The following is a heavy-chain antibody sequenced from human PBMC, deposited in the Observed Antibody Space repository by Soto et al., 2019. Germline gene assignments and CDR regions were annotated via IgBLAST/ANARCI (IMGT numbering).Heavy chain of an antibody. CDR2: ISGSGTNT. Sequence: PGGSLRLSCAASGFTFSDYGMSWVRQAPGKGLEWVSGISGSGTNTFYTDPVKGRFIISRDNSKNTLYLQMNSLRAEDTDVYYCAKDPSGPDYWGQGTLVTVSS. CDR1: GFTFSDYG. J-gene: IGHJ4*02. D-gene: IGHD5-12*01. V-gene: IGHV3-23*01. CDR3: AKDPSGPDY.